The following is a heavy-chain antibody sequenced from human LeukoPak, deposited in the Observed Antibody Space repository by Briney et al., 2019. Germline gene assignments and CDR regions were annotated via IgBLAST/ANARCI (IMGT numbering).Heavy chain of an antibody. V-gene: IGHV3-23*01. CDR1: GFTFSSYA. CDR2: ISGSGGST. Sequence: GGSLRLSCAASGFTFSSYAMSWVRQAPGKGLEWVSGISGSGGSTYYADSVEGRFTISRDNSKNTLYLQMNSLRAEDTAVYYCAKDFYGDYGMDVWGQGTTVTVSS. CDR3: AKDFYGDYGMDV. D-gene: IGHD4-17*01. J-gene: IGHJ6*02.